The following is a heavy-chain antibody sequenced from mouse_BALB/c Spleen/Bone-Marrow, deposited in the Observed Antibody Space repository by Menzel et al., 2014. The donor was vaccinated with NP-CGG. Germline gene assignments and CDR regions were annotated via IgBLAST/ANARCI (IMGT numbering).Heavy chain of an antibody. J-gene: IGHJ4*01. V-gene: IGHV1-12*01. Sequence: LQQSGAELVKPGASVEMSCKATGYTFTSYNMHWVKQTPGQGMEWIGAIYPGTGGTAYSQKFKDKATLTADKSSSTAYMQLRRLTSEDSAVYYCARSRYYYAMDYWGQGTSVTVSS. CDR1: GYTFTSYN. CDR3: ARSRYYYAMDY. CDR2: IYPGTGGT.